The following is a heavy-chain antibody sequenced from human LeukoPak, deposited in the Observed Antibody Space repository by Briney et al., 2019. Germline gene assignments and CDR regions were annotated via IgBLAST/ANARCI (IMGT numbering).Heavy chain of an antibody. CDR3: AKTTVTSEEYFYYYMDV. CDR1: GFTFTSYG. D-gene: IGHD4-17*01. J-gene: IGHJ6*03. CDR2: IITYNGNT. Sequence: SVKVSCKASGFTFTSYGITWLRQAPGQGLEWLGWIITYNGNTHYAQQLQGRVTLTTEPSPNTAYTELRGLRSDDPAVYYCAKTTVTSEEYFYYYMDVWGKGTTVTVSS. V-gene: IGHV1-18*01.